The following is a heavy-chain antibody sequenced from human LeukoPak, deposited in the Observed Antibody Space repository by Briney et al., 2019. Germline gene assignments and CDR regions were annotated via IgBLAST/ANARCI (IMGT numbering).Heavy chain of an antibody. CDR1: GLSLSTHW. Sequence: GGSLRLSCEASGLSLSTHWMSWGRQVPGRGLEWVAMIKQDGSEKFYVDSVKGRFTISRDNAKNSLYLQMNSLRAVDTAVSDCMADPNPSYLDHWGQGTMVTASS. J-gene: IGHJ4*02. CDR2: IKQDGSEK. CDR3: MADPNPSYLDH. D-gene: IGHD5-24*01. V-gene: IGHV3-7*01.